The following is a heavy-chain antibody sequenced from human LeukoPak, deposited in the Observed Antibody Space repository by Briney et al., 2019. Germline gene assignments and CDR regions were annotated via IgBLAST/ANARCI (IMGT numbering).Heavy chain of an antibody. CDR2: ISAYNGNT. V-gene: IGHV1-18*01. D-gene: IGHD2-21*02. CDR1: GYTFTSYG. J-gene: IGHJ5*02. CDR3: ARDSYCGGDCYPRYNWFDP. Sequence: ASVKVSCKASGYTFTSYGISWVRQAPGQGLEWMGWISAYNGNTNYAQKLQGRVTMTTDTSTSTAYMELSSLRSEDTAVYYCARDSYCGGDCYPRYNWFDPWGQGTLVTVSS.